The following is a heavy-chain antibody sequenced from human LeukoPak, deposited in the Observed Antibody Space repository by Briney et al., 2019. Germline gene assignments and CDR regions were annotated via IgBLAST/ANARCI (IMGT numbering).Heavy chain of an antibody. CDR3: AAGHYYYYGMDV. V-gene: IGHV1-46*01. Sequence: ASVKVSCKASGYTFTSYYMHWVRQAPGQGLEWMVIINPSGGSTSYAQKFQGRVTMTRDTSTSTVYMELSSLKSEDTAVYHCAAGHYYYYGMDVWGQGTTVTVSS. CDR1: GYTFTSYY. J-gene: IGHJ6*02. CDR2: INPSGGST. D-gene: IGHD6-13*01.